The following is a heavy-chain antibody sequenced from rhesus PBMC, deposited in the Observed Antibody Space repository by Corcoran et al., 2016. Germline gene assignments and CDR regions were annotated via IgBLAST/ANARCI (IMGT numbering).Heavy chain of an antibody. D-gene: IGHD5-24*01. CDR3: ARDGYSYPYYGLDS. J-gene: IGHJ6*01. V-gene: IGHV4S14*01. CDR1: VYSISSGYY. Sequence: QVQLQESGPGLVKPSETLSLTCAVSVYSISSGYYWGWICQPPGKGLEWIGSIYGRSGSNHLSPALKSRVTRSLDTSKNQFSLKLSSVTASDTAVYYCARDGYSYPYYGLDSWGQGVVVTVSS. CDR2: IYGRSGSN.